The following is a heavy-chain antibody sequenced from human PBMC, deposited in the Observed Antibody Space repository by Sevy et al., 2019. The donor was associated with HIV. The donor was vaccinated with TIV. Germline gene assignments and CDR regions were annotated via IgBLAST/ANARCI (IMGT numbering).Heavy chain of an antibody. J-gene: IGHJ4*02. CDR1: GFTFSSYA. D-gene: IGHD3-22*01. CDR3: VNLGNYDSREDY. CDR2: ISGNGGST. V-gene: IGHV3-64D*06. Sequence: GGSLRLSCSASGFTFSSYAMHWVRQAPGKGLEYVSAISGNGGSTYYADSVKGRFTISRDNSKNTLYLQMSSLRADDTAVYYCVNLGNYDSREDYWGQGTLVTVSS.